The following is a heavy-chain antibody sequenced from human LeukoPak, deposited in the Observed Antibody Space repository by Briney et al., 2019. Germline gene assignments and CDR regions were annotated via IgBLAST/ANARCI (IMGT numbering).Heavy chain of an antibody. CDR1: GFTFSNYW. V-gene: IGHV3-74*01. D-gene: IGHD6-19*01. Sequence: GGSLRLSCAAPGFTFSNYWVHWVRQGPGEGLVWVSRINSDGSSRNYADSVKGRFTISRDTAKNTLYLQMNSLGADDSAVYYCARGPGYSSGWDPASIYYFDYWGQGTLVTVSS. CDR2: INSDGSSR. CDR3: ARGPGYSSGWDPASIYYFDY. J-gene: IGHJ4*02.